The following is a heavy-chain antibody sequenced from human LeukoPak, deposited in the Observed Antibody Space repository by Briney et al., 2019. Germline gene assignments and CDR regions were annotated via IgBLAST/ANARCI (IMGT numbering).Heavy chain of an antibody. Sequence: GGSLRLSCAASGFTVSSNYMSWVRQAPGKGLEWVGRIKSSSDGGTTDYAAPVKGRFTISRDDSKNTMYLQMNSLKTEDTAVYYCTLLPSSPLNIVVVVAAISAPWGQGTLVTVSS. CDR2: IKSSSDGGTT. V-gene: IGHV3-15*01. D-gene: IGHD2-15*01. J-gene: IGHJ5*02. CDR3: TLLPSSPLNIVVVVAAISAP. CDR1: GFTVSSNY.